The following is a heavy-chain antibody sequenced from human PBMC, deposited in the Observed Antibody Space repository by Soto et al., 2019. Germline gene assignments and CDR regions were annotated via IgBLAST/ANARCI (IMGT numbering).Heavy chain of an antibody. Sequence: HEHLVQSGAEVKRPGASLKVSCKASGYSFTGYYIHWVRQAPGQGLEWMGWIKPDSGATNYAQNFQGRVTLTSDTSISTASMDMTSLTSDDTAVYYWARGDYGTGGYPFPYFDYWGQGTLVIVSS. J-gene: IGHJ4*02. D-gene: IGHD2-8*02. V-gene: IGHV1-2*02. CDR1: GYSFTGYY. CDR3: ARGDYGTGGYPFPYFDY. CDR2: IKPDSGAT.